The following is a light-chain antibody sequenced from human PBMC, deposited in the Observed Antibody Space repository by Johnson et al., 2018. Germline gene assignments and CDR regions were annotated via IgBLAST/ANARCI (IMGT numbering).Light chain of an antibody. J-gene: IGLJ1*01. CDR3: GTWDSSPSAGNV. Sequence: QSVLTQPPSVSAAPGQKVTISCSGSSSNIGNNYVSWYQQLPGTAPKLLIYENNKRPSGIPDRFSGSKSGTSATLGITGLQTGDEADYYCGTWDSSPSAGNVFGTGTKVTCL. CDR2: ENN. V-gene: IGLV1-51*02. CDR1: SSNIGNNY.